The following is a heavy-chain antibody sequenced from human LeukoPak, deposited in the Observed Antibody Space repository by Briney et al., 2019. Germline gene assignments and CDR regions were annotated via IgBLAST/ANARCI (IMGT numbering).Heavy chain of an antibody. J-gene: IGHJ4*02. Sequence: PGRSLRLSCAASKFTFSNYWMTWVRQAPGRGLEWVSVIYTGGSTYYADSVTGRFTISRDNSKNTLYLQMNNLRAEDTAVYYCARSLGARGDYWGQGTLVTVSS. D-gene: IGHD1-26*01. V-gene: IGHV3-53*01. CDR1: KFTFSNYW. CDR2: IYTGGST. CDR3: ARSLGARGDY.